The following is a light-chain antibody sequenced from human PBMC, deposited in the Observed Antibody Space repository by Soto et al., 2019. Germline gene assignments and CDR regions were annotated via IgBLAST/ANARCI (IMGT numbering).Light chain of an antibody. V-gene: IGKV3-15*01. CDR3: QQYNNWLGT. Sequence: EIVMTQSPATLSVSPGERATLSCRASQSVSSNLAWYQQRPGQAPRLLIYGASTRAIGIPARFSGSGSGTESTLTISSLQSEDFAVYYCQQYNNWLGTFGQGTKVEIK. J-gene: IGKJ1*01. CDR1: QSVSSN. CDR2: GAS.